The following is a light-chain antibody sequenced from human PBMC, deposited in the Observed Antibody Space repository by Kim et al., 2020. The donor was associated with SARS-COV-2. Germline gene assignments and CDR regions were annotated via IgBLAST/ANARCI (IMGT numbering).Light chain of an antibody. V-gene: IGKV1-33*01. J-gene: IGKJ4*01. CDR3: QQYYDLPLT. CDR2: DAS. Sequence: DIQMTQSPSSLSASVGDRVTITCQASQDITDSLNWYRQEAGRAPKFLIYDASNLEAGVPSRFSGSGSGTHFSFTISSLQPEDIGTYYCQQYYDLPLTFGGGTKVDLK. CDR1: QDITDS.